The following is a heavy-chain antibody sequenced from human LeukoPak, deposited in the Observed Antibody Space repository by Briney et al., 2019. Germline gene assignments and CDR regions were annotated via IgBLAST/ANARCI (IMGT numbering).Heavy chain of an antibody. CDR3: AREGDPYIVVVPAATVY. CDR2: INPNSGGT. D-gene: IGHD2-2*01. V-gene: IGHV1-2*02. J-gene: IGHJ4*02. Sequence: ASVKVSCKASAYTFTGYYMHWVRQAPGQGLEWMGWINPNSGGTNYAQKFQGRVTMTRDTSISTAYMELSRLRSVDTAVYYCAREGDPYIVVVPAATVYWGQGTLVTVSS. CDR1: AYTFTGYY.